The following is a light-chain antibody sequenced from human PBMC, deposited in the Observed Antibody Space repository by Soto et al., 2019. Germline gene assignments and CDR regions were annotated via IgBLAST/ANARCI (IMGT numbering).Light chain of an antibody. Sequence: QPASVSGSPGQSLTISCTGTSSDVGGHNFVSWYQQHPGKGPKLMIYDVNNRPSGVSNRFSGSKSGNTASLTISGLQAEDEADYYCSSYTSSGTYVFGTGTKLTVL. V-gene: IGLV2-14*01. CDR2: DVN. CDR3: SSYTSSGTYV. J-gene: IGLJ1*01. CDR1: SSDVGGHNF.